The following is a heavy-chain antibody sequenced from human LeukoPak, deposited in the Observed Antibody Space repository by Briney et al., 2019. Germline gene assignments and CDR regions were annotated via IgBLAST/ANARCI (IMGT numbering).Heavy chain of an antibody. Sequence: GASVKVSCKASGYTFTGYYMHWVRQAPGQGLEWMGWINPNSGGTNYAQKFQGRVTMTRDTSISTAYMELSRLRSDDTAVYYCARGPEWYQLPLPDAFDIWGQGTMVTVSS. D-gene: IGHD2-2*01. CDR2: INPNSGGT. J-gene: IGHJ3*02. V-gene: IGHV1-2*02. CDR3: ARGPEWYQLPLPDAFDI. CDR1: GYTFTGYY.